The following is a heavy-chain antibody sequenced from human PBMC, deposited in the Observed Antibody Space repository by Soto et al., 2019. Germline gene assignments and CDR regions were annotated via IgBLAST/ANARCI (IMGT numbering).Heavy chain of an antibody. CDR1: GYSFTSYW. J-gene: IGHJ6*02. V-gene: IGHV5-51*01. CDR3: ARTAAAGKYYYGMDV. CDR2: IYPGDSDT. D-gene: IGHD6-13*01. Sequence: GDSLKICCNGSGYSFTSYWSGWVRQMPGKGLESMGIIYPGDSDTRYSPSFQGQVTISADKSISTAYLQWSSLKASDTAMYYCARTAAAGKYYYGMDVWGQGTTVTVSS.